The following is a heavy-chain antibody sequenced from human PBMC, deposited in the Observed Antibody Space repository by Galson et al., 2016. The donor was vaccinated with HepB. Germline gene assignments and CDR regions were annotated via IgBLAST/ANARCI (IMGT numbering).Heavy chain of an antibody. J-gene: IGHJ3*02. CDR3: AKSKDLALVTIAFDM. CDR2: IYHGGNT. CDR1: GGPINNAGFY. D-gene: IGHD1/OR15-1a*01. V-gene: IGHV4-31*03. Sequence: TLSLTCTVSGGPINNAGFYWTWIRQRPGKGLEWIAYIYHGGNTFYNPSLKSRVDISIDTSKNQFSLKLNSVTVADTAVYYCAKSKDLALVTIAFDMWGQGTRVTVSS.